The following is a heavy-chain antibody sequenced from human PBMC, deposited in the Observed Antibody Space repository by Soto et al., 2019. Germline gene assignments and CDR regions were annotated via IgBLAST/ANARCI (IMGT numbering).Heavy chain of an antibody. Sequence: QVQLVESGGGVVQSGRSLRLSCAASGFTFSSYGMHWVRQAPGKGLEWVAVISYDGSNKYSTDSVKGRFTISRDNSKNTLHLQMNSLRAEDTAVYYCAKDTKDRSSLRWDGMDVWGHGTTVTVSS. J-gene: IGHJ6*02. CDR2: ISYDGSNK. V-gene: IGHV3-30*18. CDR1: GFTFSSYG. CDR3: AKDTKDRSSLRWDGMDV. D-gene: IGHD3-3*01.